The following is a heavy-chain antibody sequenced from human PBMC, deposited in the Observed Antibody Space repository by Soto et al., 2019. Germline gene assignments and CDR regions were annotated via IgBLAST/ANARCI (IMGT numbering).Heavy chain of an antibody. CDR1: GDSITSGGYY. CDR3: ASKQGESCYGADY. D-gene: IGHD2-2*01. Sequence: SATLYLTCTVSGDSITSGGYYWLWIRQHPGKVLEWLGYIYGSGFSGSTLYNPSLKSRITLSVDTSKTQFTLNLSSVTVADTADKVFASKQGESCYGADYWGHGTLVTISS. CDR2: IYGSGFSGST. V-gene: IGHV4-31*03. J-gene: IGHJ4*01.